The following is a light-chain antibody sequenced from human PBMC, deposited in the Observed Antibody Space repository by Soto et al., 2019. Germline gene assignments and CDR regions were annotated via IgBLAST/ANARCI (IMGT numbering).Light chain of an antibody. V-gene: IGLV1-40*01. Sequence: QSVLTLPPSVSGAPGQRVTISCTGSSSNIGAGYDVHWYQQLPGTAPKLLIYGNSNRTSGVPDRFSASKPRTSASLAITVLQAEDETDNYCQSYGSGPRFGGGTKVTVL. CDR1: SSNIGAGYD. CDR2: GNS. CDR3: QSYGSGPR. J-gene: IGLJ2*01.